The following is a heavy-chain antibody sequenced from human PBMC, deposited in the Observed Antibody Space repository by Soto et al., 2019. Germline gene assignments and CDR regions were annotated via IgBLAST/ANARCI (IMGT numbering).Heavy chain of an antibody. D-gene: IGHD3-10*01. J-gene: IGHJ6*02. CDR3: AKDRTYGSGSYRLYYYGLDV. V-gene: IGHV3-30*18. CDR1: GFTFSSYG. CDR2: ISYDGSNK. Sequence: QLVESGGGVVQPGRSLRLSCAASGFTFSSYGMHWVRQAPGKGLEWVAVISYDGSNKYYADSVKGRFTISRDSSKNTLYMQMNSLRAEDTAVYYCAKDRTYGSGSYRLYYYGLDVWGQGTTVTVSS.